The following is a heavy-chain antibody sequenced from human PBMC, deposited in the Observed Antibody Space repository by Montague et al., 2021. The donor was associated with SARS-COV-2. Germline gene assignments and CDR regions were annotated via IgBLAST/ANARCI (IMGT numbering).Heavy chain of an antibody. Sequence: SETLSLTCTVSGGSISSNSYYWGWIRQPPGKGLEWIGSIYYSGSTYYNPSLKSRVTISVDTSKNQFSLKLSSVTAADTAVYYCARHYGVVVPAAIYYYYGMDVWGQGTTVTVSS. CDR2: IYYSGST. V-gene: IGHV4-39*01. CDR1: GGSISSNSYY. CDR3: ARHYGVVVPAAIYYYYGMDV. J-gene: IGHJ6*02. D-gene: IGHD2-2*02.